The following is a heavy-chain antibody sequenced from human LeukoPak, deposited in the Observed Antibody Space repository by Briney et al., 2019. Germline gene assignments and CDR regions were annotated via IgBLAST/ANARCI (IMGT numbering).Heavy chain of an antibody. CDR1: GFTLSSYR. V-gene: IGHV3-21*01. CDR2: ISSSSSYI. CDR3: ARVVYGSGSYYNWNWFDP. D-gene: IGHD3-10*01. Sequence: GGSLRLSCAASGFTLSSYRMNWVRQVPGKGLEWVSSISSSSSYIYYADSVKGRFTISRDNAKNSLYLQMISLRAEDMAVYYCARVVYGSGSYYNWNWFDPWGQGTLVTVSS. J-gene: IGHJ5*02.